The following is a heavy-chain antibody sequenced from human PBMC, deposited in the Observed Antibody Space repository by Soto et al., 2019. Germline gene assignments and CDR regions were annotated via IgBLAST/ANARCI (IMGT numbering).Heavy chain of an antibody. V-gene: IGHV3-9*01. CDR3: VRSSWSQPRAGWFDP. D-gene: IGHD1-26*01. Sequence: EVQLVESGGGLAQPGWSRRLSCAASGFNFDDHAMHWVRQTPGKGLEWVSGISWNSVTINYADSIKGRFTISRDNAKRTLYLQMNNLRPADTAMYFCVRSSWSQPRAGWFDPWGQGTLVTVS. CDR1: GFNFDDHA. CDR2: ISWNSVTI. J-gene: IGHJ5*02.